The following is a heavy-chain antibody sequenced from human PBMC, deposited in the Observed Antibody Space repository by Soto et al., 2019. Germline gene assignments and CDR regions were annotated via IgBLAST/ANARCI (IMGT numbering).Heavy chain of an antibody. J-gene: IGHJ6*02. Sequence: GESLKISCKGSGYSFTSYWISWVRQMPGKGLEWMGRIDPSDSYTNYSPSFQGHVTISADKSISTAYLQWSSLKASDTAMYYCARHDYGDSDPLSRYYGMDVWGQGTTVTSP. CDR2: IDPSDSYT. V-gene: IGHV5-10-1*01. CDR3: ARHDYGDSDPLSRYYGMDV. D-gene: IGHD4-17*01. CDR1: GYSFTSYW.